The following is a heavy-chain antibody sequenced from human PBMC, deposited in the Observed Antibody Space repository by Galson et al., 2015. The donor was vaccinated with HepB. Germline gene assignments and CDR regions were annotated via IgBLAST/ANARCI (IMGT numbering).Heavy chain of an antibody. D-gene: IGHD6-13*01. J-gene: IGHJ4*02. Sequence: SLRLSCAASGFNFTDAWMTWVRQAPGKGLEWVGRLKSKSDGGTADFAAPVKGRFSISRDDSKNTAYLHMKSLKTEDTAVYYCTRLGDLSGYSSSWGQGTLVTVSS. CDR1: GFNFTDAW. CDR3: TRLGDLSGYSSS. CDR2: LKSKSDGGTA. V-gene: IGHV3-15*01.